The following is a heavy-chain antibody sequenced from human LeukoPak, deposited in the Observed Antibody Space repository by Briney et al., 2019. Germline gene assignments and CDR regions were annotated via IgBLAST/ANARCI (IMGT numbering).Heavy chain of an antibody. CDR3: AKGYSGYLDF. CDR2: TSYEGSNK. J-gene: IGHJ4*02. CDR1: GFTFSNYD. Sequence: GGSLRLSCAAPGFTFSNYDMHWVRQAPGKGLEWVAVTSYEGSNKYYADSVKGRFTISRDNSNNTLYLQMNNLRAEDTAVYFCAKGYSGYLDFWGQGTLVTVSS. D-gene: IGHD3-22*01. V-gene: IGHV3-30*18.